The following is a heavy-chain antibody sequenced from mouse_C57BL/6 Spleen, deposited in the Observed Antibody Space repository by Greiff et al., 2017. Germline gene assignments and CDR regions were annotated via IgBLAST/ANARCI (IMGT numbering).Heavy chain of an antibody. D-gene: IGHD2-1*01. Sequence: VKLQQSGPELVKPGASVTISCKASGYAFSSSWMNWVKPRPGKGLEWIGRIYPGDGDTNYNGKFKGKATLTADKSSSTASMQLSSLTSEDSAVYFCARRGIYYGNSFDFWGQGTTLTVSS. CDR3: ARRGIYYGNSFDF. CDR1: GYAFSSSW. CDR2: IYPGDGDT. V-gene: IGHV1-82*01. J-gene: IGHJ2*01.